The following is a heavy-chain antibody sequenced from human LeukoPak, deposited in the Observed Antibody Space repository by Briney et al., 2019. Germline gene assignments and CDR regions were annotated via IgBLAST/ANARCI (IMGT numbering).Heavy chain of an antibody. CDR1: GFTFNNYW. J-gene: IGHJ1*01. CDR3: ARDYYDSSGYQYLQH. V-gene: IGHV3-74*01. CDR2: INSDGSTT. D-gene: IGHD3-22*01. Sequence: PGGSLRLSCAASGFTFNNYWMYWVRQVPGKGLVWVSRINSDGSTTSYADSVKGRFTISRDNAKNTLYLQMNSLRAEDTAVYYCARDYYDSSGYQYLQHWGQGTLDTVSS.